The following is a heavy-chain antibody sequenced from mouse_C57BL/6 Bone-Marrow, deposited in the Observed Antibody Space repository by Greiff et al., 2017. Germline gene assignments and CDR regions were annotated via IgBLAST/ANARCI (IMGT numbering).Heavy chain of an antibody. CDR3: ARDYHYYGSSYEGFAY. CDR1: GYSFTSYY. V-gene: IGHV1-66*01. J-gene: IGHJ3*01. CDR2: IYPGSGNT. D-gene: IGHD1-1*01. Sequence: QVQLQQSGPELVKPGASVKISCKASGYSFTSYYIHWVKQRPGQGLEWIGWIYPGSGNTKYNEKFKGKATLTADTSSSTAYMQLSSLTSEDSAVYYCARDYHYYGSSYEGFAYWGQGTVVTVSA.